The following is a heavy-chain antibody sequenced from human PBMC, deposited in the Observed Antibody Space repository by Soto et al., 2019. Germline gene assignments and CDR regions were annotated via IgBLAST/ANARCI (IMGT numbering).Heavy chain of an antibody. Sequence: GGSLRLSCAASGFTFSSYAMSWVRQAPGKGLEWVPAISGSGGSTYYADSVKGRFTISRDNSKNTLYLQMNSLRAEDTAVYYCAKDPHGSGWYNYWGQGTLVTVSS. J-gene: IGHJ4*02. CDR3: AKDPHGSGWYNY. V-gene: IGHV3-23*01. D-gene: IGHD6-19*01. CDR2: ISGSGGST. CDR1: GFTFSSYA.